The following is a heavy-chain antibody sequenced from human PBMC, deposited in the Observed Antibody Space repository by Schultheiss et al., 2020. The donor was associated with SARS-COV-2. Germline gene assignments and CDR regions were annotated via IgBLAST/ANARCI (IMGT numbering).Heavy chain of an antibody. Sequence: ASVKVSCKASGYTFGSHGISWVRQAPGQGLEWMGWINPNSGGTNYAQKFQGRVTMTRDTSISTAYMELSRLRSDDTAVYYCAREVSRGTDYWGQGTLVTVSS. CDR3: AREVSRGTDY. V-gene: IGHV1-2*02. CDR2: INPNSGGT. J-gene: IGHJ4*02. D-gene: IGHD1-26*01. CDR1: GYTFGSHG.